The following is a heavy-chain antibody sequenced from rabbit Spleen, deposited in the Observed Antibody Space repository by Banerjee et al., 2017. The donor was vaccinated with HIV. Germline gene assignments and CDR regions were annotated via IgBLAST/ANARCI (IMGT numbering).Heavy chain of an antibody. CDR1: GFSFSGTHC. Sequence: QSSEESGGGLVTPGGSLTLTCTASGFSFSGTHCMCWVRQAPGTGPEWIACIYTGSSGGAYYASWAKGRFTISRTSSTSVTLQMTSLTAADTATYFCARTGLIDINTAWAYLALWGPGTLVTVS. D-gene: IGHD1-1*01. CDR2: IYTGSSGGA. J-gene: IGHJ6*01. V-gene: IGHV1S40*01. CDR3: ARTGLIDINTAWAYLAL.